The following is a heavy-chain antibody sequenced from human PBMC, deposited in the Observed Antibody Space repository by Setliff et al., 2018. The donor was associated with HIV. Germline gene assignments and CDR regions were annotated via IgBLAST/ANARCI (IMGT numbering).Heavy chain of an antibody. CDR3: ARGGGYDVVIYFDY. J-gene: IGHJ4*02. CDR2: INAGNGNT. V-gene: IGHV1-3*01. D-gene: IGHD5-12*01. Sequence: GASVKVSCKASVYTFTSYGMHWVRQAPGQRLEWMGWINAGNGNTRYSQTFQGRVTITRDTSASTAYMELSSLRSEDTAVYYCARGGGYDVVIYFDYWGQGTLVTVSS. CDR1: VYTFTSYG.